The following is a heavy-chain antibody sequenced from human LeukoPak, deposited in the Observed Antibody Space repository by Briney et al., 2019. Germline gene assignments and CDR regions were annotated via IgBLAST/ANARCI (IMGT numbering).Heavy chain of an antibody. CDR3: ARDKNGVFDI. CDR1: GFTFSSYS. V-gene: IGHV3-48*04. Sequence: GGSLRLSCAASGFTFSSYSMNWVRQAPGKGLEWVSYISSSSSTIYYADSVKGRFTISRDNAKNSLFLLVNSLRAEDTAVYYCARDKNGVFDIWGQGTMVTVSS. CDR2: ISSSSSTI. D-gene: IGHD3-3*01. J-gene: IGHJ3*02.